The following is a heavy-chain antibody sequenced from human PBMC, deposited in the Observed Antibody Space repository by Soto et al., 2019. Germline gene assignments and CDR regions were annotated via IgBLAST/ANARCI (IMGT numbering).Heavy chain of an antibody. D-gene: IGHD3-10*01. CDR2: INAGNGNT. CDR3: ARDMGFGLSDF. CDR1: GYTFTSYA. J-gene: IGHJ4*02. Sequence: GASVKVSCKASGYTFTSYAIYWVRQAPGQRLEWMGWINAGNGNTKYSQKFQGRVTITRDTSASTAYMELSSLRSEDTAVYDCARDMGFGLSDFWGQGTLVTVSS. V-gene: IGHV1-3*01.